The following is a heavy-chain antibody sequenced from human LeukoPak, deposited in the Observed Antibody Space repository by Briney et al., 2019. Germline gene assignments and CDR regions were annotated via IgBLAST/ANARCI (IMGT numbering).Heavy chain of an antibody. D-gene: IGHD3-22*01. Sequence: GGSLRLSCAASGFSFNNYAMVWVRQTPGKGLEWVSVISAGNDIVYADSVKGRFSISRDSSKNTLYLQMNSLRVEDTAVYYCVKEGEVVITHRFDSWGQGTLVTVSS. CDR3: VKEGEVVITHRFDS. CDR2: ISAGNDI. J-gene: IGHJ4*02. V-gene: IGHV3-23*01. CDR1: GFSFNNYA.